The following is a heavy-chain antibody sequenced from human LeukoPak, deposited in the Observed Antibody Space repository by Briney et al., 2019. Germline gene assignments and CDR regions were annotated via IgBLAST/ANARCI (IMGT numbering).Heavy chain of an antibody. CDR3: ARDLATIVATTSYFDY. CDR1: GYTFTSYG. D-gene: IGHD5-12*01. Sequence: ASVKVSCKASGYTFTSYGMSWVRQAPGQGLEWMGRISGYNGNTKYAQKVKGRVTMTTDTSTSTAYMELRSLRSDDTAVYYCARDLATIVATTSYFDYWGQGTLVTVSS. J-gene: IGHJ4*02. V-gene: IGHV1-18*01. CDR2: ISGYNGNT.